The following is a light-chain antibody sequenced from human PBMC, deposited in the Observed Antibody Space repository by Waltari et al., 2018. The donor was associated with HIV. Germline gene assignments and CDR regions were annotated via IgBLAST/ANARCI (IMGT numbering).Light chain of an antibody. J-gene: IGLJ2*01. CDR1: SSNIGSNS. V-gene: IGLV1-47*01. CDR3: ATWDDSLSGVV. CDR2: RDN. Sequence: QSVLTQPPSASGTPGQRVTISCSGSSSNIGSNSVYWYQQLPGTAPKLLIYRDNQRLSGVLDRFSGSKSGTSASLAISGLRSDDEADYYCATWDDSLSGVVFGGGTKVTVL.